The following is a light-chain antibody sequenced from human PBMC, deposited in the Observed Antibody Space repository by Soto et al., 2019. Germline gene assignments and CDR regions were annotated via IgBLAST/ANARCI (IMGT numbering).Light chain of an antibody. J-gene: IGLJ2*01. CDR2: DVS. CDR1: SSDVGGYNY. Sequence: QSVLTQPPSASGSPGQSVTISCTGTSSDVGGYNYVSWYQQHPGKAPKLLIYDVSTRPSGVPDRFSGSKSGNTASLTVSGLQAEDEAAYYCSSNTGSDTVVFGGGTKLTVL. V-gene: IGLV2-8*01. CDR3: SSNTGSDTVV.